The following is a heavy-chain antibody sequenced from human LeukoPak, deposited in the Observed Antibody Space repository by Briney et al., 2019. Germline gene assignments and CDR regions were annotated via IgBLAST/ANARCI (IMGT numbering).Heavy chain of an antibody. CDR1: GFTFSSYA. J-gene: IGHJ4*02. V-gene: IGHV3-30*04. CDR3: ARDQGIGRVRGIFDY. CDR2: ISYDGSNK. Sequence: PGGSLRLSCAASGFTFSSYAMHWVRQAPGKGLEWVAVISYDGSNKYYADSVKGRFTISRDNSKNTLYLQMNSLRAEDTVVYYCARDQGIGRVRGIFDYWGQGTLVTVSS. D-gene: IGHD3-10*01.